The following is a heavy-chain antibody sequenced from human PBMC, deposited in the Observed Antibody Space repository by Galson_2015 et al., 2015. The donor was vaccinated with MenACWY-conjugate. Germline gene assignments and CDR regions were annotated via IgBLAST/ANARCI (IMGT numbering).Heavy chain of an antibody. V-gene: IGHV3-48*04. D-gene: IGHD6-19*01. Sequence: SLRLSCAASGFTFSSYSMNWVRQAPGKGLEWVSYISSSSSTIYYADSVKGRFTISRGNAKNSLYLQMNSLRAEDTAVYYCARGFGAVAGRIDYWGQGTLVTVSS. CDR1: GFTFSSYS. J-gene: IGHJ4*02. CDR3: ARGFGAVAGRIDY. CDR2: ISSSSSTI.